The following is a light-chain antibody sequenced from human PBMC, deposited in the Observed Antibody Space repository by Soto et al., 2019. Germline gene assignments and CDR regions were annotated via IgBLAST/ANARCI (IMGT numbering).Light chain of an antibody. CDR3: QQRSKMPLT. Sequence: EIVLTQSPGTLSLSPGERATLSCRASQSVSSSYLAWYQQKPGQAPRLLVYDASNRATGIPARFSGTGSGTDFTLTISSLEPEDFAIYYCQQRSKMPLTFGHGTKVDI. CDR1: QSVSSSY. V-gene: IGKV3-11*01. J-gene: IGKJ1*01. CDR2: DAS.